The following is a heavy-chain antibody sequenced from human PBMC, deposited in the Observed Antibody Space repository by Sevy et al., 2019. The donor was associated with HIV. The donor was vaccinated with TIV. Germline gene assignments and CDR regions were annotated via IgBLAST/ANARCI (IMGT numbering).Heavy chain of an antibody. J-gene: IGHJ6*02. CDR2: TNSDGSST. CDR3: AGSRVYDSSGYFYGMDV. CDR1: GFTFSSYW. V-gene: IGHV3-74*01. Sequence: GGSLRLSCAASGFTFSSYWMHWVRQAPGKGLVWVSRTNSDGSSTSYADSVKGRFTISRDNAKNTLYLQMNSLRAEDTAVYYCAGSRVYDSSGYFYGMDVWGQGTTVTVSS. D-gene: IGHD3-22*01.